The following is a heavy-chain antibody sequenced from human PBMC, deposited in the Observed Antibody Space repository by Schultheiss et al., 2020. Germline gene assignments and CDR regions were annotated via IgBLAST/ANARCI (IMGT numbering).Heavy chain of an antibody. Sequence: SETLSLTCAVSGGSISSIHWWTWVRQPPGKGLEWIGRFYTSGSTNSNPSLKSRVTISLDTSKNQFSLKLSSVTAADAAVYYCARGSGYYPHWGQGTLVTVSS. D-gene: IGHD3-22*01. CDR3: ARGSGYYPH. V-gene: IGHV4-4*02. J-gene: IGHJ4*02. CDR1: GGSISSIHW. CDR2: FYTSGST.